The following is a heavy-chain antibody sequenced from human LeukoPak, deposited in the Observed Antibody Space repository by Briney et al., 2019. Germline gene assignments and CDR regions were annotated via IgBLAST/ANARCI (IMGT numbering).Heavy chain of an antibody. CDR3: ARRDYYGSGRDYYYYGMDV. D-gene: IGHD3-10*01. Sequence: PGRSLRLSCAASGFTFNSYGMHWVRQAPGKGLEWEAVIWYDGSNKYYADSVKGRFTISRDNSKNTLYLQMNSLRAEDTAVYYCARRDYYGSGRDYYYYGMDVWGQGTTVTVSS. CDR1: GFTFNSYG. J-gene: IGHJ6*02. V-gene: IGHV3-33*01. CDR2: IWYDGSNK.